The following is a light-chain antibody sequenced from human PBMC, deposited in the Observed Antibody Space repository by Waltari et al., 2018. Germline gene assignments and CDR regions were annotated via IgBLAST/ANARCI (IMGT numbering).Light chain of an antibody. CDR1: SSDVGDYKY. CDR2: DVT. V-gene: IGLV2-14*03. Sequence: QSALTQPASVSGSPGQSITISCTATSSDVGDYKYVSWYQQNPGKVPKLLIYDVTNPPSGISYRFSGSKSGYTASLTISVLQAEDEADYYCSSYTTRSTRVFGTGTKVTVL. CDR3: SSYTTRSTRV. J-gene: IGLJ1*01.